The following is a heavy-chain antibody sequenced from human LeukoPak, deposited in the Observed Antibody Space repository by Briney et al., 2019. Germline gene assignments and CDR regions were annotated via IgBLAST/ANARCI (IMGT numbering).Heavy chain of an antibody. Sequence: GGSLRLSCAASGFTFKNYAMSWVRQAPGKGLQWVSVISPSVDTTDYAESVKGRFTISRDNSKNTLYLQMNSLRVEDTAVYYCAKDVIQYGDYGYDYWGQGTLVTVSS. D-gene: IGHD4-17*01. V-gene: IGHV3-23*01. J-gene: IGHJ4*02. CDR2: ISPSVDTT. CDR1: GFTFKNYA. CDR3: AKDVIQYGDYGYDY.